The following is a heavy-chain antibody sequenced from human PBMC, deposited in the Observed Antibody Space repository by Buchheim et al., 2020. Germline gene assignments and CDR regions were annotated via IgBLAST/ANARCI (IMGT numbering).Heavy chain of an antibody. CDR1: GFSFSGYA. J-gene: IGHJ4*02. V-gene: IGHV3-23*04. CDR3: AKGSRGYTNYYFDY. Sequence: EVQLVDSGGGLVQPGESLRLSCAASGFSFSGYAMSWVRQAPGKGLEWVSSISGSGATTFNADPVKGRFTISRDNSKNMLYLQMNSLRAEDTAVYFRAKGSRGYTNYYFDYWGQGTL. D-gene: IGHD4-11*01. CDR2: ISGSGATT.